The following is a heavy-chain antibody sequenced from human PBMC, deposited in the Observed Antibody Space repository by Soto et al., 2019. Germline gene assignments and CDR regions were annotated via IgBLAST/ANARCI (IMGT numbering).Heavy chain of an antibody. J-gene: IGHJ6*02. CDR2: ISGSGGST. CDR1: GFTFSSYA. Sequence: GGSLRLSCAASGFTFSSYAMSWVRQAPGKGLEWVSAISGSGGSTYYADPGKGRFTISRDNSKNTLYQQMNSLRAEDTAVYYCAKHIVVVPAASSDNYYYYGMDVWGQGTTVTVSS. V-gene: IGHV3-23*01. CDR3: AKHIVVVPAASSDNYYYYGMDV. D-gene: IGHD2-2*01.